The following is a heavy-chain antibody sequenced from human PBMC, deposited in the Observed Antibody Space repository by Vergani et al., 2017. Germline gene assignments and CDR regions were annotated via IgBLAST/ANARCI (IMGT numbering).Heavy chain of an antibody. CDR3: ASGPSIAAAGPTYNWFDP. D-gene: IGHD6-13*01. Sequence: QVQLVQSGAEVKKPGSSVKVSCKASGGTFSSYAISWVRQAPGQGLEWMGRIIPILGIANYAQKFQGRVTITADNSTSTAYMELSSLRSEDTAVYYCASGPSIAAAGPTYNWFDPWGQGTLVTVSS. CDR1: GGTFSSYA. CDR2: IIPILGIA. J-gene: IGHJ5*02. V-gene: IGHV1-69*04.